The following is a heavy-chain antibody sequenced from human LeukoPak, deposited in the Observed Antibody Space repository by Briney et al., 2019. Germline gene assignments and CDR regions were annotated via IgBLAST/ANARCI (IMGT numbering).Heavy chain of an antibody. CDR2: INPNSGGT. Sequence: GASVKVSCKASGYTFTGYYIHWVRQAPGQGLEWMGWINPNSGGTNYAQKFQGRVTMTRDTSISTAYMELSRPRSDDTAVYYCARDHGALDAFDIWGQGTMVTVSS. CDR1: GYTFTGYY. CDR3: ARDHGALDAFDI. J-gene: IGHJ3*02. D-gene: IGHD3-16*01. V-gene: IGHV1-2*02.